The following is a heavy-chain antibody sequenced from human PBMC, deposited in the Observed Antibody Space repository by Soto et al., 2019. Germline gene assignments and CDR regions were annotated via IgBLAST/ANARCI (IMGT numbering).Heavy chain of an antibody. Sequence: VGSLRLSCAASGFTFSNAWMSWVRQAPGKGLEWVGRIKSKTDGGTTDYAAPVKGRFTISRDDSKNTLYLQMNSLKTEDTAVYYCTTDPGYSSSWYLGNYYYYYGMDVWGQGTTVTVSS. J-gene: IGHJ6*02. CDR2: IKSKTDGGTT. CDR1: GFTFSNAW. D-gene: IGHD6-13*01. CDR3: TTDPGYSSSWYLGNYYYYYGMDV. V-gene: IGHV3-15*01.